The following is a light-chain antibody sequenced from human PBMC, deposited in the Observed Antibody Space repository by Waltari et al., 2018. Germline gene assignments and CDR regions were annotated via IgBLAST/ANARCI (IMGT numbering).Light chain of an antibody. CDR2: WAS. Sequence: DIVMTQSPDSLAVSLGERATINCRSSQSILFRSTNKNYLSWYQQKPGQPPKLLIYWASIRESGVPDRFSGSGSGSDFTLTISSLQPEDIATYYCQQYDNLPLTFGGGTKVEIK. CDR3: QQYDNLPLT. CDR1: QSILFRSTNKNY. J-gene: IGKJ4*01. V-gene: IGKV4-1*01.